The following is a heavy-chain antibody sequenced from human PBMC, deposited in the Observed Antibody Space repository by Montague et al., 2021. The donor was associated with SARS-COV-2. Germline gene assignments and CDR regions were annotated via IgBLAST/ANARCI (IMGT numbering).Heavy chain of an antibody. J-gene: IGHJ4*03. Sequence: TLSLTCTVSGGSISSGGYYWSWIRQHPGKGLEWIGYIYYSGSTXYNPSLKSRVTILVDTSKNQFSLKLSSVTAADTAVYYCARTPAVDVVVVPAARGHLDVWGQGTLVTVSS. D-gene: IGHD2-2*01. CDR2: IYYSGST. CDR1: GGSISSGGYY. CDR3: ARTPAVDVVVVPAARGHLDV. V-gene: IGHV4-31*03.